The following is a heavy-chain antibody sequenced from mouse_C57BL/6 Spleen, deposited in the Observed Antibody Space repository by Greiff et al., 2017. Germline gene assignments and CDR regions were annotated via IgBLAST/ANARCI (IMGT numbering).Heavy chain of an antibody. V-gene: IGHV1-80*01. CDR1: GYTFNNYW. Sequence: VQLQESGAELVKPGASVKISCKASGYTFNNYWMNWVKQRPGKGLEWIGEIYPGDGDTNYNGKFKGKATLTADKSSTTAYIQVSSLTSEDSAVYFCARGTYWGQGALVTVSA. CDR2: IYPGDGDT. CDR3: ARGTY. J-gene: IGHJ3*01.